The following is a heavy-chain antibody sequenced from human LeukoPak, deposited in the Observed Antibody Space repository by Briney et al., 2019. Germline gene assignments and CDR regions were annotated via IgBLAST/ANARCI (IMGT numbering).Heavy chain of an antibody. CDR3: AREACSSTSCYGDYFDY. V-gene: IGHV3-30*03. Sequence: TGGSLRLSCAASGFTFSTYGMHWVRQAPGKGLEWVAVISNDGTNKYYADFVRGRFTVSRDNSKNTLYLQMISLRAEDTAVYYCAREACSSTSCYGDYFDYWGQGTLVTVSS. J-gene: IGHJ4*02. CDR2: ISNDGTNK. D-gene: IGHD2-2*01. CDR1: GFTFSTYG.